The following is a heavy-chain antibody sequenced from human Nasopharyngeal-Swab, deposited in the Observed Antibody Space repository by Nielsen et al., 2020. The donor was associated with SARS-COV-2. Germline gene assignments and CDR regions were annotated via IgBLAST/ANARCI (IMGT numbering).Heavy chain of an antibody. CDR1: GFTFSSYA. Sequence: GESLKISCAASGFTFSSYAMSWVRQAPGKGLEWVSAISGSGGSTYYADSVKGRFTISRDNAKNSLYLQMNSLRAEDTAVYYCASNTGPDYYYYYGMDVWGQGTTVTVSS. J-gene: IGHJ6*02. D-gene: IGHD1-1*01. V-gene: IGHV3-23*01. CDR3: ASNTGPDYYYYYGMDV. CDR2: ISGSGGST.